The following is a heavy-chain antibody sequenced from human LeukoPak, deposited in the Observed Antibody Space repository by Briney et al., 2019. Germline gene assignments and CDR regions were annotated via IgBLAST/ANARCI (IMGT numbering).Heavy chain of an antibody. V-gene: IGHV4-4*09. CDR2: IYTSGST. Sequence: SETLSLTCTVSGGSISSYYWSWIRQPPGKGLKWIGYIYTSGSTNYNPSLKSRVTISVDTSKNQFSLKLSSVTAADTAVYYCARDYGGNGLFDYWGQGTLVTVSS. CDR1: GGSISSYY. D-gene: IGHD4-23*01. J-gene: IGHJ4*02. CDR3: ARDYGGNGLFDY.